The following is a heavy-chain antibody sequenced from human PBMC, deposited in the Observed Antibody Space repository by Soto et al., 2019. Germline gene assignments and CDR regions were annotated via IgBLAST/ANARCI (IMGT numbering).Heavy chain of an antibody. CDR3: ARDEIGHYYDSSGFYYYYYGMDV. CDR2: IWYDGSNK. Sequence: QVQLVESGGGVVQPGRSLRLSCAASGFTFSRYGMHWVRQAPGKGPEWVAVIWYDGSNKYYADSVKGRFTISRDNSKNTLYLQMNSLRAEETAVYYCARDEIGHYYDSSGFYYYYYGMDVWGQGTTVTVSS. D-gene: IGHD3-22*01. J-gene: IGHJ6*02. CDR1: GFTFSRYG. V-gene: IGHV3-33*01.